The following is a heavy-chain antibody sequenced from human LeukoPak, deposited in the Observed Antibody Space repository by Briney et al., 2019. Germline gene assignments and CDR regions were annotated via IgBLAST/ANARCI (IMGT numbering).Heavy chain of an antibody. CDR1: GGSFSGHY. CDR2: IHTSVGT. J-gene: IGHJ2*01. D-gene: IGHD2-15*01. Sequence: SETLSLTCAVYGGSFSGHYWHWFRQPPGKGLEWIGAIHTSVGTDYNPSFKSRVAMSGDTSKNQFSLKLSPVTAADTAVYYCAGHSYFDLWGPGTLVTVSS. CDR3: AGHSYFDL. V-gene: IGHV4-34*01.